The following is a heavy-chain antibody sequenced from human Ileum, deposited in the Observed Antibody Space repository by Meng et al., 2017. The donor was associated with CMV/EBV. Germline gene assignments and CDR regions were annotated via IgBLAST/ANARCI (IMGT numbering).Heavy chain of an antibody. Sequence: GRLVWSVGGLVQPGGSLRLTCAASGSIFTKFWMHWVRRVPGTGLMWVSRINVDGSATTYADSVKGRFTISRDNAKNTLYLDMKSLRAEDTGIYYCASAVDVPSLEFFQYWGRGTLVTVSS. CDR2: INVDGSAT. V-gene: IGHV3-74*01. CDR3: ASAVDVPSLEFFQY. J-gene: IGHJ1*01. CDR1: GSIFTKFW. D-gene: IGHD2-2*01.